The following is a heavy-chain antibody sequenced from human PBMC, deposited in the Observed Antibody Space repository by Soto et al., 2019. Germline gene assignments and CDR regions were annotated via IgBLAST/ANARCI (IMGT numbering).Heavy chain of an antibody. CDR1: GFNLSHPW. CDR2: IKSKTDGGTA. D-gene: IGHD3-9*01. Sequence: AGGSLRLSCVASGFNLSHPWMTWVRQAAGKGLEWVGRIKSKTDGGTADYAAPVKGRATISRDDSKNTVYLQMNSLKTEDTAVYYCTTGIYYDILTGYHNVAYWGQGALVTVS. V-gene: IGHV3-15*01. J-gene: IGHJ4*02. CDR3: TTGIYYDILTGYHNVAY.